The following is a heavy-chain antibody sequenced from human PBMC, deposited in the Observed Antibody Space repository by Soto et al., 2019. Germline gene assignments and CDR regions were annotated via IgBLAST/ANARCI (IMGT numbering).Heavy chain of an antibody. Sequence: QVQLVQSGAEVKKPGSSVKVSCKAAGGTFSNYGVSWVRQAPGQGLEWMGGTIPIFGTPNNAQKFQGRVTFSADESTSTAYMELSSLRSEDTAVYYCARDRGLAAINDAFDIWGQGTMVTVSS. J-gene: IGHJ3*02. CDR1: GGTFSNYG. D-gene: IGHD2-2*01. CDR3: ARDRGLAAINDAFDI. V-gene: IGHV1-69*01. CDR2: TIPIFGTP.